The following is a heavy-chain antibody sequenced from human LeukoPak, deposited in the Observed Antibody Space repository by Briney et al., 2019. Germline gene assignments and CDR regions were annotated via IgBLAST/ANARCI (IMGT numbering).Heavy chain of an antibody. D-gene: IGHD4-17*01. Sequence: GGSLRLSCAASGFTFSSYGTHWVRQAPGKGLEWVAVISYDGSNKYYADSVKGRFTISRDNSKNTLYLQMNSLRAEDTAVYYCAKDSDDYGELRDLDYWGQGTLVTVSS. CDR3: AKDSDDYGELRDLDY. CDR2: ISYDGSNK. J-gene: IGHJ4*02. CDR1: GFTFSSYG. V-gene: IGHV3-30*18.